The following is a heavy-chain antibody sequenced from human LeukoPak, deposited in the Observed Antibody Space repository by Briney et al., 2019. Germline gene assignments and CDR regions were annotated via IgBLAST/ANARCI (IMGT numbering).Heavy chain of an antibody. D-gene: IGHD3-10*01. CDR2: INHSGST. V-gene: IGHV4-34*01. CDR1: GGSFSGYY. Sequence: PSETLSLTCAVYGGSFSGYYWSWIRQPPGKGLEWIGEINHSGSTNYNPSLKSRVTISVDTSKNQFSLKLSSVTAADTAVYYCARLEDYYGSGSYRGGIDYWGQGTLVTVSS. J-gene: IGHJ4*02. CDR3: ARLEDYYGSGSYRGGIDY.